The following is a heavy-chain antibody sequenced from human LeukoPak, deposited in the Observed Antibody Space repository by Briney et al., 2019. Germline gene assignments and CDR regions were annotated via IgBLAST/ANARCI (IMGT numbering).Heavy chain of an antibody. CDR1: GFDFKNAW. Sequence: PGGSLRLSCEASGFDFKNAWMSWVRQAPGKGLEWVGRIKSNAHGGTTHYGAPVRGRFTISRDDSKNTLYLQMNTLRAEDTAMYYCATVLKVVVDDWGQGTLVTVSS. CDR2: IKSNAHGGTT. D-gene: IGHD2-21*01. V-gene: IGHV3-15*01. CDR3: ATVLKVVVDD. J-gene: IGHJ1*01.